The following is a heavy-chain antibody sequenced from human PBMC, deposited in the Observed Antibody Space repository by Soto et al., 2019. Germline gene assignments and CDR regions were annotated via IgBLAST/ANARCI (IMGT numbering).Heavy chain of an antibody. CDR1: GGSISSYY. CDR3: ARVDVWGSYRFDY. CDR2: IYYSGST. J-gene: IGHJ4*02. D-gene: IGHD3-16*02. Sequence: SETLSLTCTVSGGSISSYYWSWIRQPPGKGLEWIGYIYYSGSTNYNPSLKSRVTISVDTSKNQFSLKLSSVTAADTAVYYCARVDVWGSYRFDYWGQGTLVTVSS. V-gene: IGHV4-59*01.